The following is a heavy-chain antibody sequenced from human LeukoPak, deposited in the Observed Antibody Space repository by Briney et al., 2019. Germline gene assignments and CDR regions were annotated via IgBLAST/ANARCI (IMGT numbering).Heavy chain of an antibody. Sequence: PSETLSLTCTVSGGSVSSGSYYWSWIRQPPGKGLEWIGYIYYSGSTNYNPSLKSRVTISVDTSKNQFSLKLSSVTAADTAVYYCARDLGYGDPRWFDPWGQGTLVTVSP. CDR2: IYYSGST. J-gene: IGHJ5*02. CDR1: GGSVSSGSYY. V-gene: IGHV4-61*01. D-gene: IGHD4-17*01. CDR3: ARDLGYGDPRWFDP.